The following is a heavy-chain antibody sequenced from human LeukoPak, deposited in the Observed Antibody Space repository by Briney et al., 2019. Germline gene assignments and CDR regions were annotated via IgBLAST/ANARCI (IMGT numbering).Heavy chain of an antibody. Sequence: GGSLRLSCAASRFTFSSYAMSWVRQAPGKGLEWVSTISGNGGSTYYADSVKGRFTISRDIAKNTLYLQMNSLRAEDTGVYYCAKDHYWSIDYWGRGTLVTVSS. CDR1: RFTFSSYA. CDR2: ISGNGGST. D-gene: IGHD3-3*01. V-gene: IGHV3-23*01. J-gene: IGHJ4*02. CDR3: AKDHYWSIDY.